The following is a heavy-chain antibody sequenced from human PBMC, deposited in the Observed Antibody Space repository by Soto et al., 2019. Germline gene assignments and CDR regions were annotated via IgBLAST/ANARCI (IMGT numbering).Heavy chain of an antibody. D-gene: IGHD3-3*01. CDR1: GGSISSGDYY. J-gene: IGHJ5*02. Sequence: SETLSLTCTVSGGSISSGDYYWSWIRQPPGKGLEWIGYIYYSGSTYYNPSLKSRVTISVDTSKNQFSLKLSSVTAADTAVYYCARDRFTYYDFWSGYYSGSNWFDPWGQGTLVTVS. V-gene: IGHV4-30-4*01. CDR2: IYYSGST. CDR3: ARDRFTYYDFWSGYYSGSNWFDP.